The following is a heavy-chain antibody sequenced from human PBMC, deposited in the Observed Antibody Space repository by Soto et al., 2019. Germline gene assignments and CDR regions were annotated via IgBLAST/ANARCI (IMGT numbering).Heavy chain of an antibody. CDR2: IWYDGSNK. CDR1: GFTFSSYG. Sequence: QVQLVESGGGVVQPGRSLRLSCAASGFTFSSYGMHWVRQAPGKGLEWVAVIWYDGSNKYYADSVKGRFTISRDNSKNTLYLKVNRLRGVHTAVYYCARDVSLRVVVIDYWGQGTLVTVSS. D-gene: IGHD3-22*01. V-gene: IGHV3-33*01. CDR3: ARDVSLRVVVIDY. J-gene: IGHJ4*02.